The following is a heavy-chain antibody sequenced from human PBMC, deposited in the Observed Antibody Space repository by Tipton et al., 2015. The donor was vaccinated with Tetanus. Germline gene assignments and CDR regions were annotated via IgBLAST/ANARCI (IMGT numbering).Heavy chain of an antibody. D-gene: IGHD2-21*01. J-gene: IGHJ1*01. CDR3: ATDGLPRGFVMVEATTQKYFRH. V-gene: IGHV3-23*01. Sequence: SLRLSCAASGFTFNRYGINWVRQAPGKGLVWVSSISGSGVTKYYADSVRGRFPVSRDNSKETVYLDVRSLRDEDTAVYYCATDGLPRGFVMVEATTQKYFRHWGRGTLVTVSS. CDR2: ISGSGVTK. CDR1: GFTFNRYG.